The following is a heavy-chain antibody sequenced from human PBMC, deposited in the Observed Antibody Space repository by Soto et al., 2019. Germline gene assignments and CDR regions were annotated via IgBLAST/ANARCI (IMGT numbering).Heavy chain of an antibody. CDR3: AKDSGYSYGNFDY. CDR1: GFTFSSYG. Sequence: GGSLRLSGAASGFTFSSYGMDWVGQAPGKGLEWVAVISYDGSNKYYADFVKGRFTISRDNSKNTLYLQRNSLRAEDTAVYYCAKDSGYSYGNFDYWGQGTLVTVSS. V-gene: IGHV3-30*18. D-gene: IGHD5-18*01. J-gene: IGHJ4*02. CDR2: ISYDGSNK.